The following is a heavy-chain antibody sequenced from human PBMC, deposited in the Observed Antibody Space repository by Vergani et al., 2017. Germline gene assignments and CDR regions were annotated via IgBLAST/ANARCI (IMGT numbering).Heavy chain of an antibody. D-gene: IGHD6-13*01. Sequence: QVQLVESGRGVVQPGRSLRLSCAASGFTFSSYGMHWVRQAPGKGLEWVAVISYDGSNKYYADSVKGRFTISRDNSKNTLYLQMNSLRAEDTAVYYCAKGSRSSRDYYYYYYMDVWGKGTTVTVSS. CDR3: AKGSRSSRDYYYYYYMDV. V-gene: IGHV3-30*18. J-gene: IGHJ6*03. CDR1: GFTFSSYG. CDR2: ISYDGSNK.